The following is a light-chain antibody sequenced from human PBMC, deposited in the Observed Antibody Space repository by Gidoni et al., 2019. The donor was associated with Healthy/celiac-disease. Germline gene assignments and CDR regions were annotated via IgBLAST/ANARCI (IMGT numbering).Light chain of an antibody. CDR1: QSVLYSSNNKNY. J-gene: IGKJ1*01. CDR3: QQYYSNPWT. Sequence: DIVMTQSPDSLAVSLGERATINCKSSQSVLYSSNNKNYLAWYQQKPGQPPKLLIYWASTRESGVPDRLSGSGSGTDFTLTISSLKAEDVAVYYCQQYYSNPWTFGQGTKVEIK. V-gene: IGKV4-1*01. CDR2: WAS.